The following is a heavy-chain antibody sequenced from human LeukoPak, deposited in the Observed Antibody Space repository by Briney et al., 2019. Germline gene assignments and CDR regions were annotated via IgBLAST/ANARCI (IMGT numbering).Heavy chain of an antibody. CDR1: GFTFSSYA. CDR3: AKLGGHPLHNYYVGV. CDR2: ISGSGGST. Sequence: PGGSLRLSCAASGFTFSSYAMSRVRQAPGKGLEWVSAISGSGGSTYYADSVKGRFTISRDNSKNTLYLQMNSLRAEDTAVYYCAKLGGHPLHNYYVGVWGKGTTVAVSS. D-gene: IGHD3-16*01. V-gene: IGHV3-23*01. J-gene: IGHJ6*03.